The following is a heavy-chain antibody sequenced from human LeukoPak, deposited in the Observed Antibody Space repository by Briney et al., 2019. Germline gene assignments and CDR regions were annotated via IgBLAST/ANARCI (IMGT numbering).Heavy chain of an antibody. J-gene: IGHJ4*02. V-gene: IGHV4-59*08. Sequence: PSETLSLTCTVSGGSISSYYWSWIRQPPGKGLEWIGYIYYSGSTHYNPSLKSRVTIFVDTSNNQFSLKLSSVTAADTAVYYCARQSYYGSGSPLDYWGQGILVTVSS. CDR2: IYYSGST. CDR3: ARQSYYGSGSPLDY. D-gene: IGHD3-10*01. CDR1: GGSISSYY.